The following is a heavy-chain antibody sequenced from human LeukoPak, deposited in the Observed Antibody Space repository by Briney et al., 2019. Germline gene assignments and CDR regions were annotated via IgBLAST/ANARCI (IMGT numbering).Heavy chain of an antibody. V-gene: IGHV4-34*01. J-gene: IGHJ5*02. CDR3: ARQYYDYVWGSYRYKDWFDP. CDR1: GGSFSGYY. Sequence: SETLSLTCAVYGGSFSGYYWSWIRQPPGKGLEWIGEINHSGSTNYNPSLKSRVTISVDTSKNQFSLKLSSVTAADTAVYYCARQYYDYVWGSYRYKDWFDPWGQGTLVTVSS. D-gene: IGHD3-16*02. CDR2: INHSGST.